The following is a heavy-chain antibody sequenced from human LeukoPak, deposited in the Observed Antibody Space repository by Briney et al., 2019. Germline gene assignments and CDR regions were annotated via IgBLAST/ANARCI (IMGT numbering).Heavy chain of an antibody. CDR2: ISSSGGTI. CDR1: GFTFSSYD. D-gene: IGHD3-22*01. CDR3: ARVDSSGYYLVGACDI. V-gene: IGHV3-48*03. J-gene: IGHJ3*02. Sequence: PGGSLRLSCAASGFTFSSYDMNWVRQAPGKGLEWVSYISSSGGTIYYADSVKGRFTISRDNAKNSLYLQMNILRAEDTAVYYCARVDSSGYYLVGACDISGQGTMVTVSS.